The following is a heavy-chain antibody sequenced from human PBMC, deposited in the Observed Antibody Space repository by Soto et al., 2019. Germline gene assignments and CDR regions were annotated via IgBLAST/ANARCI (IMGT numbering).Heavy chain of an antibody. Sequence: QVQLQESGPGLVKPSETLSLTCTVSGGSISSYYWSWIRQPPGKGLEWIGYIYYSGSTNYNPSLTSRVTISVDTSKNQFSLKLSSVTAADTAVYYCARGQAYIAAAGYYYGMDVWGQGTTVTVSS. D-gene: IGHD6-13*01. CDR3: ARGQAYIAAAGYYYGMDV. CDR1: GGSISSYY. V-gene: IGHV4-59*01. CDR2: IYYSGST. J-gene: IGHJ6*02.